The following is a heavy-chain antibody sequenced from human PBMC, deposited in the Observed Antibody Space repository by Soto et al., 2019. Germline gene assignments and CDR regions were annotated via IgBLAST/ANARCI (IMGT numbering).Heavy chain of an antibody. J-gene: IGHJ5*02. V-gene: IGHV4-30-4*01. CDR1: GGSISSGDYY. Sequence: PSETLSLTCTVSGGSISSGDYYWSWIRQPPEKGLEWIGYIYYSGSTYYNPSLKSRVTISVDTSKNQFSLKLSSVTAADTAVYYCARVRGIAAAKNWFDPWGQGTLVTVSS. CDR2: IYYSGST. D-gene: IGHD6-13*01. CDR3: ARVRGIAAAKNWFDP.